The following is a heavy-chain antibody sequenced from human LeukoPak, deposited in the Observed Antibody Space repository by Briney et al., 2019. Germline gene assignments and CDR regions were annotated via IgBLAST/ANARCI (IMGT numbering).Heavy chain of an antibody. J-gene: IGHJ4*02. D-gene: IGHD6-13*01. CDR2: INWNGGST. V-gene: IGHV3-20*04. Sequence: TGGSLRLSCAASGFTFDDSVMSWVRQAPGKGLEWVSGINWNGGSTGYADSVKGRFTISRDNAKNSLYLQMSSLRAEDTALYYCAREGSSSWYDYWGQGTLVTVSS. CDR1: GFTFDDSV. CDR3: AREGSSSWYDY.